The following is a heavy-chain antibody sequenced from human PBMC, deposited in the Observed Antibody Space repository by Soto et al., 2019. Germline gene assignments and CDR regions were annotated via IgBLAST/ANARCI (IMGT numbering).Heavy chain of an antibody. CDR1: GGSFSGYY. CDR3: ARGMHSSSWYNYYYYGMDV. V-gene: IGHV4-34*01. Sequence: PSETLSLTCAVYGGSFSGYYWIWIRQPPGKGLEWIGEINHSGSTNYNPSLKSRVTISVDTSKNQFSLKLSSVTAADTAVYYCARGMHSSSWYNYYYYGMDVWGQGTTVTVSS. CDR2: INHSGST. J-gene: IGHJ6*02. D-gene: IGHD6-13*01.